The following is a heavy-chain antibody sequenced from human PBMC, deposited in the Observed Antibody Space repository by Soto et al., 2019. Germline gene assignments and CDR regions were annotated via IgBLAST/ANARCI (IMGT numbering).Heavy chain of an antibody. CDR3: ARGPLVVLNYFPS. Sequence: QVQLVQSGPEVKKPGSSVKGSCKASGGTFRNYPINWVRQAPGQVLEWMGSSFPLTDIPDYAQNFQARLTISADRSTSTAYMELNSVTSDDTAMYFCARGPLVVLNYFPSWGQGTLVTVSS. J-gene: IGHJ4*02. V-gene: IGHV1-69*02. CDR2: SFPLTDIP. CDR1: GGTFRNYP.